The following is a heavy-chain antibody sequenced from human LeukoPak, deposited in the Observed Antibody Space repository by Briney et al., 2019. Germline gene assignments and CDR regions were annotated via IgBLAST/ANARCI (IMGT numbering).Heavy chain of an antibody. CDR1: GGSISSYY. V-gene: IGHV4-4*07. CDR3: ARERVVSVYFDY. CDR2: IYTSGST. J-gene: IGHJ4*02. Sequence: SETLSLTCTVSGGSISSYYWSWIRQPAGKGLEWIGRIYTSGSTNYDPSLKSRVTMSVDTSKNQFSLKLSSVTAADTAVYYCARERVVSVYFDYWGQGTLVTVSS. D-gene: IGHD2-15*01.